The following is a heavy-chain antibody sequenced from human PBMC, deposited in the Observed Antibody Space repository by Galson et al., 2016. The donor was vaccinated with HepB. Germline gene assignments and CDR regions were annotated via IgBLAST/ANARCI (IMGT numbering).Heavy chain of an antibody. CDR3: ARGDLIGYCSGGTCSNWFDP. Sequence: SCKASGGTFSSYAIGWVRQAPGQGLEWMGEIIPLFDTANYAQSFQGRVTITADKSTSTAYMELSSLRSEDTAVYYCARGDLIGYCSGGTCSNWFDPWGQGTLVTVSS. V-gene: IGHV1-69*06. D-gene: IGHD2-15*01. CDR1: GGTFSSYA. J-gene: IGHJ5*02. CDR2: IIPLFDTA.